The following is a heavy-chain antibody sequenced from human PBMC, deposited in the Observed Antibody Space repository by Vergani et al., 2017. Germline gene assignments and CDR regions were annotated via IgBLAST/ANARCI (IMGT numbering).Heavy chain of an antibody. Sequence: QVQLVQSGAEVKKPGASVKVSCKASGYTFTGYYMYWVRQAPGQGLEWMGWINPNSGGTNYAQKFQGRVTMTRDTSISTAYMELSRLRSDDTAVYYCAREDYDLWSGPKAYNWFDPWGQGTLVTVSS. CDR2: INPNSGGT. J-gene: IGHJ5*02. CDR3: AREDYDLWSGPKAYNWFDP. D-gene: IGHD3-3*01. V-gene: IGHV1-2*02. CDR1: GYTFTGYY.